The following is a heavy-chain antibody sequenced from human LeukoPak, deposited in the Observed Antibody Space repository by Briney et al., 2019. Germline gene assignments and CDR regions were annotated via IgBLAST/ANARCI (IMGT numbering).Heavy chain of an antibody. CDR2: IIPILGIA. J-gene: IGHJ3*02. CDR3: ATGGAEMATISAFDI. Sequence: KISCKASGYSFTSYSIGWVRQAPGQGLEWMGRIIPILGIANYAQKFQGRVTITADKSTSTAYMELSSLRSEDTAVYYCATGGAEMATISAFDIWGQGTMVTVSS. V-gene: IGHV1-69*02. D-gene: IGHD5-24*01. CDR1: GYSFTSYS.